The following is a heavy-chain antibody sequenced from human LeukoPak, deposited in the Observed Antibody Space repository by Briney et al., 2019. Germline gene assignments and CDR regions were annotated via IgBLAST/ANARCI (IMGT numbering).Heavy chain of an antibody. CDR1: GFTFSSYA. D-gene: IGHD1-20*01. CDR3: ARSITGTQPGDY. J-gene: IGHJ4*02. V-gene: IGHV3-30*04. Sequence: GGSLRLSCGAPGFTFSSYAMHWVRQAPGKGLEWVAVISYDGSNKYYADSVKGRFTISRDNSKNTLYLQMNSLRAEDTAVYYCARSITGTQPGDYWGQGTLVTVSS. CDR2: ISYDGSNK.